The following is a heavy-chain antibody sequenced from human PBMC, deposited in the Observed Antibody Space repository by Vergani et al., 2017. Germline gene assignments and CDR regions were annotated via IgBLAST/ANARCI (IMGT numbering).Heavy chain of an antibody. D-gene: IGHD1-26*01. V-gene: IGHV4-59*01. CDR2: IYYSGST. Sequence: QVQLQESGPGLVKPSETLSLTCTVSGGSISSYYWSWIRQPPGKGLEWIGYIYYSGSTNYNPSLKSRVTISVDTSTNQFSRKLSSVTAADTAVYYCARAPXSSSGSYYVLYYYYYMDVWGKGTTVTVSS. CDR3: ARAPXSSSGSYYVLYYYYYMDV. CDR1: GGSISSYY. J-gene: IGHJ6*03.